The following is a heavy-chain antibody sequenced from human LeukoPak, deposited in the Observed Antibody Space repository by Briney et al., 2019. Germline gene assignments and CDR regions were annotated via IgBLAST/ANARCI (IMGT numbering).Heavy chain of an antibody. D-gene: IGHD1-20*01. CDR1: GDSIIGHY. Sequence: SETLSLTCSASGDSIIGHYWSWLRQTPGKGLEWLGYIYHSGSTKYNPSLESRVTISVDTSKNQFSLKVSSVTAADTAMYHCARHISGSVAFDIWGQGTMVTVSS. J-gene: IGHJ3*02. V-gene: IGHV4-59*08. CDR2: IYHSGST. CDR3: ARHISGSVAFDI.